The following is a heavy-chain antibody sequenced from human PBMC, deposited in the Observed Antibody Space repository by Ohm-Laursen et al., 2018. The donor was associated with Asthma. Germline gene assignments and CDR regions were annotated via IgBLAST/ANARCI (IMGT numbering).Heavy chain of an antibody. CDR1: GGSISSYY. CDR2: FFLRGND. CDR3: ARVGIAARVIDY. J-gene: IGHJ4*02. Sequence: PSETLSLTCTVSGGSISSYYWSWIRQPPGKGLEWIGYFFLRGNDNYNPSLRSRVTMSMGTSRDQFSLNLRSVTAADTAVYYCARVGIAARVIDYWGQGTLVTVSS. V-gene: IGHV4-59*01. D-gene: IGHD6-6*01.